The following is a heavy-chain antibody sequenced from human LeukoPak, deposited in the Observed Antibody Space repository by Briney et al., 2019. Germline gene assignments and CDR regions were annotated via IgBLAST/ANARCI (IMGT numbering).Heavy chain of an antibody. Sequence: SETLSLTCTVSGYSISSGYYWGWIRQPPGKGLEWIGSIYHSGSTYYNPSLKSRVTISVDTSKNQFSLKLSSVTAADTAVYYCATYSSGWYWFDPWGQGTLVTVSS. CDR2: IYHSGST. V-gene: IGHV4-38-2*02. CDR1: GYSISSGYY. D-gene: IGHD6-19*01. J-gene: IGHJ5*02. CDR3: ATYSSGWYWFDP.